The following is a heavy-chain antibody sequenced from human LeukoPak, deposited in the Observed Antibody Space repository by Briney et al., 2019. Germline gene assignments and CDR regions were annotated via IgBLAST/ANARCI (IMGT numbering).Heavy chain of an antibody. CDR1: GGTCSSYA. D-gene: IGHD1-26*01. Sequence: GASVKVSCKASGGTCSSYAISWVRQAPGQGLEWMGGIIPIFRTAKYAQKFQGRVTITADESTSTAYMELSSLRSEDTAVYYCASRTRMRVAATQGDYYYYYYMDVWGKGTTVTVSS. V-gene: IGHV1-69*01. J-gene: IGHJ6*03. CDR2: IIPIFRTA. CDR3: ASRTRMRVAATQGDYYYYYYMDV.